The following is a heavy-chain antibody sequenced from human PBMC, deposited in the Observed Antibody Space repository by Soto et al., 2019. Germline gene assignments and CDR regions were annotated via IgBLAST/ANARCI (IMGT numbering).Heavy chain of an antibody. Sequence: GGSLRVCWGAAGGTFGDYGGRWVRQAPGKGLEWVAVISDDGSKKYYADSVKGRFTISRDNSKNTLYLQMNSLRAEDTAVYYWPKEWVYDSSGWSFDYWGQGTLVTVSS. J-gene: IGHJ4*02. V-gene: IGHV3-30*18. CDR2: ISDDGSKK. CDR1: GGTFGDYG. CDR3: PKEWVYDSSGWSFDY. D-gene: IGHD3-22*01.